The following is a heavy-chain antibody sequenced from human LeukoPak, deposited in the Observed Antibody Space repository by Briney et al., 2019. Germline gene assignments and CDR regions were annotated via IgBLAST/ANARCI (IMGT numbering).Heavy chain of an antibody. CDR3: AVYCSSTSCYHFDY. V-gene: IGHV1-69*01. D-gene: IGHD2-2*01. CDR1: GGTFRSYA. Sequence: SVQVSCHASGGTFRSYAISWVRQAPGQGHEWMGGIIPIFGTANYTQKFQGRVTITADESTSTAYMELSSLRSEDTAVYYCAVYCSSTSCYHFDYWGQGTLVTVSS. CDR2: IIPIFGTA. J-gene: IGHJ4*02.